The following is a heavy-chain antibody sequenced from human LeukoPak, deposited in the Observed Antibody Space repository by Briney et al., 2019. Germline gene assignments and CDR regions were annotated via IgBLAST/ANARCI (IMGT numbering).Heavy chain of an antibody. Sequence: ASVKVSCKASGYTFTSYGISWVRQAPGQGLEWMGWISAYNGNTNYAQKLQGRVTMTTDTSTSTAYMELRSLRSDDAAMYYCARAVRSGYAFGYWGQGTLVTVSS. CDR3: ARAVRSGYAFGY. CDR1: GYTFTSYG. CDR2: ISAYNGNT. D-gene: IGHD5-12*01. J-gene: IGHJ4*02. V-gene: IGHV1-18*01.